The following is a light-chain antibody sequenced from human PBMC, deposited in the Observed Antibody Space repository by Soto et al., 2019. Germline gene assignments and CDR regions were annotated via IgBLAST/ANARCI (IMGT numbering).Light chain of an antibody. CDR1: NIGSKS. CDR2: YDS. Sequence: SYDLTQPPSVSVAPGETARITCGGNNIGSKSVHWYQQKPGQAPVVVIYYDSDRPSGIPERFSGSNSGSTATLTISRVEAGDEADYFCQVWDGTSDHYAVIGGGTQLTVL. J-gene: IGLJ7*01. V-gene: IGLV3-21*04. CDR3: QVWDGTSDHYAV.